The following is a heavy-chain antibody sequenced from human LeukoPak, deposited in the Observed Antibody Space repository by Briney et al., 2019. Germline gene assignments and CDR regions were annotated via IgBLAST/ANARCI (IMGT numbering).Heavy chain of an antibody. CDR2: IWYDGSNK. V-gene: IGHV3-33*01. CDR1: GFTFSSYG. Sequence: GRSLRLSCAASGFTFSSYGMHWVRQAPGKGLEWVAVIWYDGSNKYYADSVKGRFTISRDNSKNTLYLQMNSLRAEDTAVYYCASGGSGSYSRGSYYFDYWGQGTLVTVSS. D-gene: IGHD3-10*01. J-gene: IGHJ4*02. CDR3: ASGGSGSYSRGSYYFDY.